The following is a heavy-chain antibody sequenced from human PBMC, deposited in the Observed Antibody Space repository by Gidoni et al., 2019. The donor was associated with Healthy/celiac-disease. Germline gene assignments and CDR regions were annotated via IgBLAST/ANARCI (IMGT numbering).Heavy chain of an antibody. V-gene: IGHV3-66*04. J-gene: IGHJ6*02. CDR2: IYSGGST. Sequence: EVQLVESGGGLVQPGGSLRLSCAASGFTVSSNYMSWVRQAPGQGLEWVSVIYSGGSTYYADSVKGRFTISRDNSKNTLYLQMNSLRAEDTAVYYCARPHQWLVYYYGMDVWGQGTTVTVSS. D-gene: IGHD6-19*01. CDR1: GFTVSSNY. CDR3: ARPHQWLVYYYGMDV.